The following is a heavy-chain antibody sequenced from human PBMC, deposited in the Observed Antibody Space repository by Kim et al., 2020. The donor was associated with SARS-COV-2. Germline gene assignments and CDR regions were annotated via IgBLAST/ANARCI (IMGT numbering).Heavy chain of an antibody. D-gene: IGHD3-9*01. Sequence: ASVKVSCKASGYTFTSYYMHWVRQAPGQGLEWMGIINPSGGSTSYAQKFQGRVTMTRDTSTSTVYMELSSLRSEDTAVYYCAREGQDYYDILTGYPYYFDYWGQGTLVTVSS. CDR1: GYTFTSYY. CDR2: INPSGGST. V-gene: IGHV1-46*01. J-gene: IGHJ4*02. CDR3: AREGQDYYDILTGYPYYFDY.